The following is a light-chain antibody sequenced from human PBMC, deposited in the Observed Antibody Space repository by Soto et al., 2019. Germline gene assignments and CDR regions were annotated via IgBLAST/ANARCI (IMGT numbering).Light chain of an antibody. Sequence: DIQMTQSPSSLSASVGDRVTITCRASQSISNFLNWYQHKPGKAPKLLIYAASSFQSGVPSRFSGSGSGTDFTLTISSLQPEDFAPYYCQQSYTTPRTFGQGTKVEV. CDR1: QSISNF. CDR3: QQSYTTPRT. J-gene: IGKJ1*01. V-gene: IGKV1-39*01. CDR2: AAS.